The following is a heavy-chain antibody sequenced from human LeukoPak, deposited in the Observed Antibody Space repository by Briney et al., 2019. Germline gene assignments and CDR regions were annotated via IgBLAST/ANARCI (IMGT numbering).Heavy chain of an antibody. J-gene: IGHJ4*02. CDR3: ARHVWAGSSHYFDS. CDR2: IFSSGST. Sequence: SETLSLTCTVSGGSVINYYWSWIRQPPGKGLEWIGYIFSSGSTIYNPSLKSRVTISIDTSKSQFSLKLISVTAADTAVYYCARHVWAGSSHYFDSWGQGTLVTVSS. CDR1: GGSVINYY. V-gene: IGHV4-59*02. D-gene: IGHD2-2*01.